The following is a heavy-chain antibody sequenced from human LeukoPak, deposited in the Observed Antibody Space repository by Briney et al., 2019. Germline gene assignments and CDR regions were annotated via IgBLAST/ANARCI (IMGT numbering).Heavy chain of an antibody. Sequence: PGGSLRLSCAASGFTFTSYNMNWVRQAPGKGLEWVSEISGSGTTTYYADSVKGRFTISRDNTKNSLYLQMNSLRAEDTAVYYCAVRFDYLGQGILVTVSS. CDR3: AVRFDY. CDR1: GFTFTSYN. CDR2: ISGSGTTT. D-gene: IGHD3-16*02. J-gene: IGHJ4*02. V-gene: IGHV3-48*04.